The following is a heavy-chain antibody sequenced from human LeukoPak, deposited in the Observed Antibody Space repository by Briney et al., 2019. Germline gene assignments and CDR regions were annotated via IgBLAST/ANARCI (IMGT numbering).Heavy chain of an antibody. J-gene: IGHJ1*01. V-gene: IGHV4-39*01. CDR2: IYYSGST. D-gene: IGHD6-13*01. Sequence: SETLSLTCTVSGGSISTSSHYWGWIRQPPGKGLEWIGSIYYSGSTYYNPSLKSRVTISVDTSKNQFSLKLSSVTAADTAVYYCARISGAFYSSTWYTGGYFQHWGQGTLVTVSS. CDR3: ARISGAFYSSTWYTGGYFQH. CDR1: GGSISTSSHY.